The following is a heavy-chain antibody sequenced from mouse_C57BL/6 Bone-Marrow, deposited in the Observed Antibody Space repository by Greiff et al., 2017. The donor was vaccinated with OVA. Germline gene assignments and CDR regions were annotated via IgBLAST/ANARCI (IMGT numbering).Heavy chain of an antibody. V-gene: IGHV1-4*01. J-gene: IGHJ2*01. CDR2: INPSSGYT. CDR3: ARFRVVAKDY. D-gene: IGHD1-1*01. Sequence: QVQLQQSGAELARPGASVKMSCKASGYTFTSYTMHWVKQRPGQGLEWIGYINPSSGYTKYNQKFKDKATLTADKSSSTAYMQLSSLTSEDSAVYYCARFRVVAKDYWGQGTTLTVSS. CDR1: GYTFTSYT.